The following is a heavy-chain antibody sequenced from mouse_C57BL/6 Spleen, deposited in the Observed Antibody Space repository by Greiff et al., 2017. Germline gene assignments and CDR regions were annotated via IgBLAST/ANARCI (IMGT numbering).Heavy chain of an antibody. J-gene: IGHJ3*01. CDR1: GYAFTSYL. Sequence: QIQLQQSGAELVRPGTSVKVSCKASGYAFTSYLIEWVKQRPGQGLEWIGEINPGSGGTNYNEKFKGKATLTADKSSSTAYMQLSSLTSEHSAVYFWARCGEKLAWFAYWGQGTLVTVSA. V-gene: IGHV1-54*01. CDR2: INPGSGGT. CDR3: ARCGEKLAWFAY.